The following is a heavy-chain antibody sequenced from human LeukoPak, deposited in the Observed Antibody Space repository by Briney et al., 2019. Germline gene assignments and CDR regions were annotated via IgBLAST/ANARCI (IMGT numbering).Heavy chain of an antibody. V-gene: IGHV3-9*01. D-gene: IGHD6-19*01. CDR1: GFTFDDYA. Sequence: PGGSLRLSCAASGFTFDDYAIHWVRQAPGKGLEWVSGISWNGGMIAYADSIKGRFTISRDNAKNSLYLQVHSLRLEDTALYYCVKDTTGKWLAPVAFDIWGQGTMVTVSS. CDR3: VKDTTGKWLAPVAFDI. CDR2: ISWNGGMI. J-gene: IGHJ3*02.